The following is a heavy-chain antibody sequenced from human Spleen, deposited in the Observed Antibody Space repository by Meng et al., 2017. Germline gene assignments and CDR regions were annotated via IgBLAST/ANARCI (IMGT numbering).Heavy chain of an antibody. CDR1: DGTFINSN. V-gene: IGHV4-34*01. J-gene: IGHJ4*02. CDR2: INHGGNT. D-gene: IGHD4-11*01. Sequence: QVQLRQWCTLRWQRSSSRPPPCVSSDGTFINSNWSGIRQTRGTGVEWIGEINHGGNTNYNPSLEIRSTMSVNTSHNHFSLNLCSVTAADSAVYYXARGLTTMAHDFDYWGQGTLVTVSS. CDR3: ARGLTTMAHDFDY.